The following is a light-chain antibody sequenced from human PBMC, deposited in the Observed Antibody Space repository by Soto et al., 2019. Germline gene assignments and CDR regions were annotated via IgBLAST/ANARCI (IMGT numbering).Light chain of an antibody. CDR1: QSVSSNS. V-gene: IGKV3-20*01. CDR3: QQYGSSPWT. J-gene: IGKJ1*01. CDR2: GAS. Sequence: EIVLTQSPGTLSLSPGERATLSCRASQSVSSNSLAWYKQKRGQAPRPLIYGASSRATVIPDRFSGSGAGTDFTLTISRLEPEDFAVYYCQQYGSSPWTFGQGTQVESK.